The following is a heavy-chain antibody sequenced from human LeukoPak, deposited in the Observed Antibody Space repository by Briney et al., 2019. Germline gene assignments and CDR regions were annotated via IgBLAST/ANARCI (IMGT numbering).Heavy chain of an antibody. J-gene: IGHJ6*03. CDR2: INWNGGST. Sequence: GGSLRLSCAASGFTFDDYGMSWVRQAPGKGLEWVSGINWNGGSTGYADSVKGRFTISRDNAKNSLYLQMNSLRAEDTALYHCARESHSSGWYYYYYMDVWGKGTTVTVSS. CDR3: ARESHSSGWYYYYYMDV. CDR1: GFTFDDYG. D-gene: IGHD6-19*01. V-gene: IGHV3-20*01.